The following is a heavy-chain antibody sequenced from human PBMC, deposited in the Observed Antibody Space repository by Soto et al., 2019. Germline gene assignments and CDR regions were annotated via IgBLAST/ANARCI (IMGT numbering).Heavy chain of an antibody. J-gene: IGHJ4*02. CDR1: GFTFSSYS. D-gene: IGHD3-22*01. V-gene: IGHV3-48*02. CDR3: ARDNYDSSGYYPTYYFDY. Sequence: GGSLRLSCAASGFTFSSYSMNWVRQAPGKXLEWVSYISSSSSTIYYADSVKGRFTISRDNAKNSLYLQMNSLRDEDTAVYYCARDNYDSSGYYPTYYFDYWGQGTLVTVSS. CDR2: ISSSSSTI.